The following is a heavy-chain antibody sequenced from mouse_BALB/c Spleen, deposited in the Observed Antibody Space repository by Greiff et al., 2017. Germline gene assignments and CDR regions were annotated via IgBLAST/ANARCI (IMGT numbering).Heavy chain of an antibody. J-gene: IGHJ3*01. Sequence: EVKVEESGGGLVQPGGSLRLSCATSGFTFTDYYMSWVRQPPGKALEWLGFIRNKANGYTTEYSASVKGRFTISRDNSQSILYLQMNTLRAEDSATYYCARAGYDYDGAYWGQGTLVTVSA. CDR2: IRNKANGYTT. V-gene: IGHV7-3*02. CDR1: GFTFTDYY. D-gene: IGHD2-4*01. CDR3: ARAGYDYDGAY.